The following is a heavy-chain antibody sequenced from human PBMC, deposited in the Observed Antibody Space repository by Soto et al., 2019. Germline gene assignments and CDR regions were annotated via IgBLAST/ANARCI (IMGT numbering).Heavy chain of an antibody. D-gene: IGHD2-15*01. CDR3: ARDGNRRRSVHFDY. J-gene: IGHJ4*02. Sequence: EVQLVESGGGLIQPGGSLRLSCAASGFTFGSYSLNWVRQAPGKGLEWVSYIRSSSSSIYYAGSVKGRFTISRDNAKNALYLQMTGRRAGDTAVYFCARDGNRRRSVHFDYWGQGTPVSVSS. CDR1: GFTFGSYS. CDR2: IRSSSSSI. V-gene: IGHV3-48*01.